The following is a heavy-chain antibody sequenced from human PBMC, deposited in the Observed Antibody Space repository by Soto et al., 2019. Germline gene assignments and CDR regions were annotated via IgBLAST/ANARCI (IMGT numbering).Heavy chain of an antibody. Sequence: GASVKVSCKASGGTFSGYAISWVRQAPGQGLEWMGGIIPIFGTANYAQKFQGRVTITADESTSTAYMELSRLRSEDTAIYYCARGWGLDSDTYYYAYWGQGTLVTVSS. CDR2: IIPIFGTA. CDR1: GGTFSGYA. V-gene: IGHV1-69*13. CDR3: ARGWGLDSDTYYYAY. J-gene: IGHJ4*02. D-gene: IGHD3-16*01.